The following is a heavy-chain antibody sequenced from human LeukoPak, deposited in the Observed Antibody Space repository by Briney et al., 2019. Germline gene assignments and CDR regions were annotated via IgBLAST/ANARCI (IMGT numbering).Heavy chain of an antibody. CDR1: GGSFSGYY. Sequence: SETLSLTCAVYGGSFSGYYWSWIRQPPGKGLEWIGEINHSGSTNCNPSLKSRVTISVDTSKNQFSLKLSSVTAADTAVYYCARGPSRWRYYYDSSGYYWEESRRVFDYWGQGTLVTVSS. CDR2: INHSGST. V-gene: IGHV4-34*01. J-gene: IGHJ4*02. D-gene: IGHD3-22*01. CDR3: ARGPSRWRYYYDSSGYYWEESRRVFDY.